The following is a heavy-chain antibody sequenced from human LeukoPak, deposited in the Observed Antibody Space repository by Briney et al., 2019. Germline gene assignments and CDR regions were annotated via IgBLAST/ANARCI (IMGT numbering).Heavy chain of an antibody. Sequence: TGGSLRLSCAASGFTFSSYSMNWVRQAPGKGLEWGSYISSSSSTIYYADSVKGRFTISRDKAKNSLYPQMNSLRAEDTAVYYCARHDYSNLPDYWGQGTLVTVSS. J-gene: IGHJ4*02. D-gene: IGHD4-11*01. CDR2: ISSSSSTI. V-gene: IGHV3-48*01. CDR1: GFTFSSYS. CDR3: ARHDYSNLPDY.